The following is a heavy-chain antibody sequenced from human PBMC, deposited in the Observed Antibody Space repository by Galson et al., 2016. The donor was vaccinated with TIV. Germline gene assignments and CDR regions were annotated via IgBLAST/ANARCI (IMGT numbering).Heavy chain of an antibody. CDR1: GFDFSSYG. CDR3: AREFPTLHYAYGMDV. J-gene: IGHJ6*02. Sequence: SLRLSCATSGFDFSSYGMHWVRQAPGKGLEWVAIILYDGSKKYYVDSVKGRFTISRENSKNTVYLQMNSLRVEDTAVYYCAREFPTLHYAYGMDVWGQGTTVTVSS. CDR2: ILYDGSKK. V-gene: IGHV3-33*01.